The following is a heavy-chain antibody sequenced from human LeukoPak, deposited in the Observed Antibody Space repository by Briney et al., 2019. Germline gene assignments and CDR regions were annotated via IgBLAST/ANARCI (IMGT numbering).Heavy chain of an antibody. CDR3: ARDGYYGSGSYPYYYGMDV. CDR2: LNPSGGSS. D-gene: IGHD3-10*01. V-gene: IGHV1-46*01. Sequence: ASVKVSCKASGYTVTSYYMHWVRQAPGQGLEWMGILNPSGGSSSYAQKFQGRATLTRATSTSTVYMELSSLRSEDTAVYYCARDGYYGSGSYPYYYGMDVWGQGTTVTVSS. J-gene: IGHJ6*01. CDR1: GYTVTSYY.